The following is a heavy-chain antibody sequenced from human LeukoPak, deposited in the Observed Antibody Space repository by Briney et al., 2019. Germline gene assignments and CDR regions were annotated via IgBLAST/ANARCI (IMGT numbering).Heavy chain of an antibody. CDR2: ISGSGGST. CDR1: GFTFSSYA. CDR3: AKQKGYSYGYASDY. V-gene: IGHV3-23*01. Sequence: PGGSLRLSCAASGFTFSSYAMSWVRQAPGKGLEWVSAISGSGGSTYYADSVKGRFTISRDNSKSTLYLQMNSLRAEDTAVYYCAKQKGYSYGYASDYWGQGTLVTVSS. J-gene: IGHJ4*02. D-gene: IGHD5-18*01.